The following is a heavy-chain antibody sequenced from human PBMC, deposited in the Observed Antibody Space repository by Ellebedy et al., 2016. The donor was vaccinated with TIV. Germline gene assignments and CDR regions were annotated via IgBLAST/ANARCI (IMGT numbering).Heavy chain of an antibody. V-gene: IGHV4-4*07. CDR3: SRSYCGADCSGRYFDY. CDR1: GGSISNYY. J-gene: IGHJ4*02. D-gene: IGHD2-21*02. Sequence: MPSETLSLTCTVSGGSISNYYWSWIPQPAGKGLEWIGRIYSSGSTNYNPSLKSRVTMSVETSTNQFSLKLNSVTAADTAFYFGSRSYCGADCSGRYFDYWGQGALVTVSS. CDR2: IYSSGST.